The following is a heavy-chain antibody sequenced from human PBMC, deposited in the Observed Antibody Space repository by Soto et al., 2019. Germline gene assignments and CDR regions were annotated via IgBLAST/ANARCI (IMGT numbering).Heavy chain of an antibody. D-gene: IGHD3-3*01. J-gene: IGHJ4*02. CDR1: GYTFTSYY. V-gene: IGHV1-46*01. CDR2: INPSGGST. CDR3: ARDKYYDFWSGYYTPPSQFDY. Sequence: ASVKVSCKASGYTFTSYYMHWVRQAPGQGLEWMGIINPSGGSTGYAQKFQGRVTMTRDTSTSTVYMELSSLRSEDTAVYYCARDKYYDFWSGYYTPPSQFDYWGQGTLVTVSS.